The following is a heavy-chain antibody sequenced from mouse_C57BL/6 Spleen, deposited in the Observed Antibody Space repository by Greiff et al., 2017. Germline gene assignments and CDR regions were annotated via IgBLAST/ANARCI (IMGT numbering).Heavy chain of an antibody. J-gene: IGHJ2*01. CDR1: GFSLTSYG. Sequence: QVQLQQSGPGLVQPSQSLSITCTVSGFSLTSYGVHWVRQSPGKGLEWLGEIWSGGSTDYNAAFISRLSISKDNSKSQVFFKMNSLQADDTAIYYCARNGGFTAVDDYFDYWGQGTTLTVSS. V-gene: IGHV2-2*01. CDR2: IWSGGST. CDR3: ARNGGFTAVDDYFDY. D-gene: IGHD1-1*01.